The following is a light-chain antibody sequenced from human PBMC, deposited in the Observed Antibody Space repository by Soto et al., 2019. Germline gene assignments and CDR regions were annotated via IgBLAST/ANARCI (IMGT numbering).Light chain of an antibody. CDR3: QHYSTYPWT. CDR2: KAS. V-gene: IGKV1-5*03. J-gene: IGKJ1*01. Sequence: DIHMTQSPSTLSASVGDRVTITCRASQTISTLLAWYQQRPGKAPNLLIYKASSLASGVPSRFSGSGSGTEFTLTISNHQTDDFSTSFCQHYSTYPWTFCKGTKVAVK. CDR1: QTISTL.